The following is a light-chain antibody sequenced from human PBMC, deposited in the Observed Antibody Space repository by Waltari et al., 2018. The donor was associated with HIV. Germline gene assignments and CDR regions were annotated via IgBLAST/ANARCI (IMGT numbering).Light chain of an antibody. V-gene: IGLV1-40*01. J-gene: IGLJ2*01. CDR1: DSNIGAGDD. Sequence: QSVLTQPPSVSGAPGQRVTISCPWIDSNIGAGDDVPWYQQLPGTAPKLLIYGNSNRPSGVPDRFSGSRSGTSASLAITGLQAEDEADYYCQSYDVTLSGPLVFGGGTKLTVL. CDR2: GNS. CDR3: QSYDVTLSGPLV.